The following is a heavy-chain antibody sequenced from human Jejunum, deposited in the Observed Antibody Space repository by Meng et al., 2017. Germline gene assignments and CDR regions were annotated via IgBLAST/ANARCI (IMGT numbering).Heavy chain of an antibody. Sequence: RPPPVQPPHTPTLPYPFSGSSLTTGGVGVAWLRQPPGKALECLALIYWDDDKRYNPSLKNRLTITKDTSKNQVVLTMTNVDPVDTATYYCAHRLAYSSNYNVGWFDPWGQGTLVTVSS. CDR3: AHRLAYSSNYNVGWFDP. CDR1: GSSLTTGGVG. V-gene: IGHV2-5*02. D-gene: IGHD6-13*01. J-gene: IGHJ5*02. CDR2: IYWDDDK.